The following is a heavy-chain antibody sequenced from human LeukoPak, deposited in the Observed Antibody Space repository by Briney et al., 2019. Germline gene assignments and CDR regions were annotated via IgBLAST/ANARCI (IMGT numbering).Heavy chain of an antibody. CDR1: GFTFSGSA. Sequence: GGSLRLSCVASGFTFSGSAMHWVRQASGKGLEWVGRIRSKANSYATAYAASVKGRFTISRDDSKNTAYLQMNSLKTEDTAVYYCTRQDGVFQFDDWGQGTLVTVSS. CDR2: IRSKANSYAT. CDR3: TRQDGVFQFDD. J-gene: IGHJ4*02. D-gene: IGHD3-16*01. V-gene: IGHV3-73*01.